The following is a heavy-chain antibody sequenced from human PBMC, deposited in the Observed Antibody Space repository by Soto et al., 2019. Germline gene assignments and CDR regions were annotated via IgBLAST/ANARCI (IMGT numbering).Heavy chain of an antibody. CDR2: ISGSGGST. V-gene: IGHV3-23*01. CDR3: AKDLRKLIAAAGDYFDY. D-gene: IGHD6-13*01. CDR1: GFTFSSYA. J-gene: IGHJ4*02. Sequence: GGSLRLSCAASGFTFSSYAMSWVRQAPGKGLEWVSAISGSGGSTYYADSVKGRFTISRDNSKNTLYLQMNSLRAEDTAVYYCAKDLRKLIAAAGDYFDYWGQGTLVTVSS.